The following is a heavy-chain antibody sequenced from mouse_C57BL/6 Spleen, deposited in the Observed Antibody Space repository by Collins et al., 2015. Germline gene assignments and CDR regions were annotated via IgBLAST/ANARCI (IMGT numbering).Heavy chain of an antibody. V-gene: IGHV1-5*01. CDR3: TREDYGNYDDY. D-gene: IGHD2-1*01. Sequence: EVQLQQSGTVLARPGASVKMSCKASGYSFTSYWMHWVKQRPGQGLEWIGAIYPGNSDTSYNQKFKGKAKLTAVTSASTAYMELSSLTNEDSAVYYCTREDYGNYDDYWGQGTTLTVSS. CDR1: GYSFTSYW. J-gene: IGHJ2*01. CDR2: IYPGNSDT.